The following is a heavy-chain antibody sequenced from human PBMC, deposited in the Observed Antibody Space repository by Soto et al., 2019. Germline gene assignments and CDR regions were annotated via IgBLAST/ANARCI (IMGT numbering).Heavy chain of an antibody. CDR2: IWYDGSNK. Sequence: QVQLVESGGGVVQPGRSLRLSCAASGFTFSSYGMHWVRQAPGKGLEWVAVIWYDGSNKYYADSVKGRFTISRDNSKNTLYLQMNSLRAEDTAVYYCARDSAYGSGSPNNWFDPWGQGTLVTVSS. D-gene: IGHD3-10*01. V-gene: IGHV3-33*01. J-gene: IGHJ5*02. CDR1: GFTFSSYG. CDR3: ARDSAYGSGSPNNWFDP.